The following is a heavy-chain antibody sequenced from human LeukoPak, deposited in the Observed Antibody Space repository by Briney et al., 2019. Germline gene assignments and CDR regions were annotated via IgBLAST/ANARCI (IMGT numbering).Heavy chain of an antibody. V-gene: IGHV3-30*02. Sequence: PGGSLRLSCAASGFIFSDYGMHWVRQAPGKGLEWVTFITYDGNNKYYTDSVKGRFTISRDISKNTLYLQMNSLRPEDTAVYYCAKEGTMSSGTRDFDYWGQGTLVTVSS. J-gene: IGHJ4*02. D-gene: IGHD1-1*01. CDR3: AKEGTMSSGTRDFDY. CDR1: GFIFSDYG. CDR2: ITYDGNNK.